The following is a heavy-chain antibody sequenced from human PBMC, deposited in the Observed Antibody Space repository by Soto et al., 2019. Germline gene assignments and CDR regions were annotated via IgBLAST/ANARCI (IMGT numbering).Heavy chain of an antibody. CDR3: AADALSNIVVVPAAIPGMDV. CDR2: IVVGSGNT. Sequence: SVKVSWKASGFTFTSSAVQWVRQARGQRLEWIGWIVVGSGNTNYAQKFQERVTITRDMSTSTAYMELSSLRSEDTAVYYCAADALSNIVVVPAAIPGMDVWGQGTTVTVSS. V-gene: IGHV1-58*01. D-gene: IGHD2-2*02. J-gene: IGHJ6*02. CDR1: GFTFTSSA.